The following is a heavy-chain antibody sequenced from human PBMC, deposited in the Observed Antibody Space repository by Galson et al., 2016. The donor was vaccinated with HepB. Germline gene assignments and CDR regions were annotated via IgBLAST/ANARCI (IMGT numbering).Heavy chain of an antibody. CDR3: ARGGRDDAFDI. Sequence: TLSLTCTVSGGSISSGGYSWSWIRQPPGKGLEWIGYIYDSGSTYYNPSLKSRLTISVDRSKNQFSLKLSSVTAADTAVYYCARGGRDDAFDIWGQGTMATVSS. J-gene: IGHJ3*02. CDR2: IYDSGST. CDR1: GGSISSGGYS. V-gene: IGHV4-30-2*01.